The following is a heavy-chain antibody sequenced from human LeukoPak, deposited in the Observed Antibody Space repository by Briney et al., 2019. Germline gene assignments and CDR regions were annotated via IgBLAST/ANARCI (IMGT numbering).Heavy chain of an antibody. J-gene: IGHJ6*03. Sequence: GASVKVSCKASGYTFTGYYLHWVRQAPGQGLEWMGCVNPNSGDTNYAQKFQGRVTMTRDTSISTAYMELGRLRSDDTAVYYCARDATFGYSYGYYYYMDVWGKGTTVTVSS. CDR3: ARDATFGYSYGYYYYMDV. V-gene: IGHV1-2*02. D-gene: IGHD5-18*01. CDR1: GYTFTGYY. CDR2: VNPNSGDT.